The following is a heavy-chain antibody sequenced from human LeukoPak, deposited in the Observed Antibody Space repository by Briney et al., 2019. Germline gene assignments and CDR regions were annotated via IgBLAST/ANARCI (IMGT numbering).Heavy chain of an antibody. Sequence: GGSLRLSCAASGFTVSSNYMSWVRQAPGKGLVWVSRINSDGSTTSYADSVKGRFTISRDNAKNTLYLQMNSLRAEDTAVYYCASSSPTVVSDTYYYYAMDVWGQGTTVTVSS. CDR3: ASSSPTVVSDTYYYYAMDV. CDR1: GFTVSSNY. CDR2: INSDGSTT. D-gene: IGHD4-23*01. J-gene: IGHJ6*02. V-gene: IGHV3-74*01.